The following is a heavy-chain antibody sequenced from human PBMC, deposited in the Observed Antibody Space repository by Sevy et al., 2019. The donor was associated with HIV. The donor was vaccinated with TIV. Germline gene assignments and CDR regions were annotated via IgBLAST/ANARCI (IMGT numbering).Heavy chain of an antibody. Sequence: GGSLRLSCAVSGFSFDSYGMTWVRQAPGKGLEWVSGISGSGTRTYYADSVKGRFSISRDNSKNRLYLQMNSLRSEEQAIYYWAKGGGGHYDPDEIGYYFYYYNMDVWGKGTTVTVSS. J-gene: IGHJ6*03. D-gene: IGHD3-22*01. CDR2: ISGSGTRT. CDR3: AKGGGGHYDPDEIGYYFYYYNMDV. V-gene: IGHV3-23*01. CDR1: GFSFDSYG.